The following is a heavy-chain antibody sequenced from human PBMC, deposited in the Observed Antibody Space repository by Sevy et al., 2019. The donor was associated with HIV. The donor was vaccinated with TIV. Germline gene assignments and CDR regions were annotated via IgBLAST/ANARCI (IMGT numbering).Heavy chain of an antibody. CDR2: VYYTGGT. J-gene: IGHJ3*02. D-gene: IGHD2-21*02. CDR3: ARRNDFDI. V-gene: IGHV4-59*08. CDR1: GGSINSDH. Sequence: SETLSITCTVSGGSINSDHWNWIRQPPGKGLEWIGYVYYTGGTNYNPSLKNRVTISVDRTKNQFSLKLTSVTAADTAVYYCARRNDFDIGGQGTMVTVSS.